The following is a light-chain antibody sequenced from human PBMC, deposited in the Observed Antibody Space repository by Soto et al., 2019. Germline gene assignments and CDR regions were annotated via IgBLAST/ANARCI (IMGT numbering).Light chain of an antibody. Sequence: DIQMTQSPSSLSASVGDRVTITCRASQSISSYLNWYQQKPGKAPKVLIYDASSLQRGVPSRFSGSGTGTDFPLTISSMQPEDFATYYCQQSYSMSWTFGQGTKVEIK. CDR3: QQSYSMSWT. J-gene: IGKJ1*01. CDR1: QSISSY. CDR2: DAS. V-gene: IGKV1-39*01.